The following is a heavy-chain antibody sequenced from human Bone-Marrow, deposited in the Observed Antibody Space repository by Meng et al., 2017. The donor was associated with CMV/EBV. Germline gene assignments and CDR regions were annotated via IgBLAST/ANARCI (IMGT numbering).Heavy chain of an antibody. J-gene: IGHJ4*02. Sequence: ASVKVSCKASGYTFSGYYIHWVRQAPGQGLEWMGWINPNSGGTNSAQKFQGRVTMTGDTSISTAYMELSRLRSDDTAVYYCARAIVREIILSGWDSWGQGTLVTVSS. CDR1: GYTFSGYY. V-gene: IGHV1-2*02. D-gene: IGHD3-10*01. CDR2: INPNSGGT. CDR3: ARAIVREIILSGWDS.